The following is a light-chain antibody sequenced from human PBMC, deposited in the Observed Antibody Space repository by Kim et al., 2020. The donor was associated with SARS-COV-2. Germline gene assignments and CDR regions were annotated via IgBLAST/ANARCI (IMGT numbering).Light chain of an antibody. V-gene: IGLV3-19*01. CDR2: GRN. Sequence: ALGQTVRSTCQGDSLRNYYASWYQQKPRQAPVVVIYGRNDRPSGIPDRFSGSNSGNTASLTITGAQAEDEANYYCNSRDSSGNHLVFGGGTKLTVL. J-gene: IGLJ3*02. CDR3: NSRDSSGNHLV. CDR1: SLRNYY.